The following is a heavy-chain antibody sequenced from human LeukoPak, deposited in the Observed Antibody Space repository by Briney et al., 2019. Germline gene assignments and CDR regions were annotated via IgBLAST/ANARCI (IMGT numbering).Heavy chain of an antibody. Sequence: PSETLSLTCAVYCGSFSVFFWRWIRQPPGKGLEWIGSIYYSGSTYYNPSLKSRVTISVDTSKNQFSLKLSSVTAADTAVYYCARHPTHSSGFDYWGQGTLVTVSS. CDR1: CGSFSVFF. CDR3: ARHPTHSSGFDY. CDR2: IYYSGST. D-gene: IGHD6-19*01. J-gene: IGHJ4*02. V-gene: IGHV4-39*01.